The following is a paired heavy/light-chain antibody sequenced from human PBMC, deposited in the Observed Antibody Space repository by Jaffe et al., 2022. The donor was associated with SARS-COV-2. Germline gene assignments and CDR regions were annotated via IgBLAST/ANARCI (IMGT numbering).Light chain of an antibody. CDR2: DVS. V-gene: IGLV2-11*01. Sequence: QSALTQPRSVSGSPGQSVTISCTGTSSDVGTYNYVSWFQQYPGKAPKLMIYDVSKRPSGVPDRFSGSKSGNTASLTISGLQAEDEADYCCCSYAGRYTFVFGTGTKVTVL. CDR1: SSDVGTYNY. CDR3: CSYAGRYTFV. J-gene: IGLJ1*01.
Heavy chain of an antibody. CDR1: GYRFTSYW. D-gene: IGHD4-17*01. Sequence: EVQLVQSGAEVKKPGESLKISCKGSGYRFTSYWIGWVRQMPGKGLEWMGIIYGGDSDARYSPSFQGQVTISADKSISTAYLHWNSLKASDTGIYYCARSDGVTTPDYWGQGTLVTVSS. J-gene: IGHJ4*02. CDR3: ARSDGVTTPDY. CDR2: IYGGDSDA. V-gene: IGHV5-51*01.